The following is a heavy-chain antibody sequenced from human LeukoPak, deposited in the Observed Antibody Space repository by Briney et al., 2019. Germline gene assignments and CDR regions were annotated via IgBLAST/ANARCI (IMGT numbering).Heavy chain of an antibody. CDR2: IYYSGST. Sequence: SETLSLTCTVSGGSISSYYWSWIRQPPGKGLEWIGYIYYSGSTNYNPSLKSRVAISVDTSKNQFSLKLSSVTAADTAVYYCARGRSLAARLAFQHWGQGTLVTVSS. CDR1: GGSISSYY. CDR3: ARGRSLAARLAFQH. J-gene: IGHJ1*01. V-gene: IGHV4-59*01. D-gene: IGHD6-6*01.